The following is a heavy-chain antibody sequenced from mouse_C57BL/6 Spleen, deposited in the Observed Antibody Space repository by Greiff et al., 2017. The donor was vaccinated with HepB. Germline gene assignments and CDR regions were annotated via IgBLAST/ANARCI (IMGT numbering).Heavy chain of an antibody. D-gene: IGHD1-1*01. Sequence: EVQVVESGGDLVKPGGSLKLSCAASGFTFSSYGMSWVRQTPDKRLEWVATISSGGSYTYYPDSVKGRFTISRDNAKNTLYLQMSSLKSEDTAMYYCARHEGITTVVGDYFDYWGQGTTLTVSS. CDR1: GFTFSSYG. CDR3: ARHEGITTVVGDYFDY. J-gene: IGHJ2*01. CDR2: ISSGGSYT. V-gene: IGHV5-6*01.